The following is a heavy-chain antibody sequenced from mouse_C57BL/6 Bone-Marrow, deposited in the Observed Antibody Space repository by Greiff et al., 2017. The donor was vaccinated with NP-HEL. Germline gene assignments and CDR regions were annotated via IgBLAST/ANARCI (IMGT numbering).Heavy chain of an antibody. CDR1: SYTFTSYW. D-gene: IGHD1-1*01. CDR3: ARSRITTVVATDWYFDV. V-gene: IGHV1-53*01. J-gene: IGHJ1*03. CDR2: INPSNGGT. Sequence: QVQLQQPGTELVKPGASVKLSCKASSYTFTSYWMHWVKQRPGQGLEWIGNINPSNGGTTYNEKFKSKATLTVDKSSSTAYMQLSSLTSEDSAVYYCARSRITTVVATDWYFDVWGTGTTVTVSS.